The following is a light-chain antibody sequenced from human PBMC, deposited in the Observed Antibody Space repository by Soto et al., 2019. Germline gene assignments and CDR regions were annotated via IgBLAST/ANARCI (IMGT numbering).Light chain of an antibody. V-gene: IGLV3-1*01. J-gene: IGLJ2*01. Sequence: SYELTQPPSVSVSPGQTASITCSGDKVGDKYVTWYQQKSGQSPVLVIYQDNKRPSGIPERFSGSNSGNTATLTITGTQGLDEADYYCQAWDSSTRVVFGGGTKLTVL. CDR3: QAWDSSTRVV. CDR2: QDN. CDR1: KVGDKY.